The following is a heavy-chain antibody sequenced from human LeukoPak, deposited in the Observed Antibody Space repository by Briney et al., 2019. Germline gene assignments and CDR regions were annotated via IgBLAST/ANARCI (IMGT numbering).Heavy chain of an antibody. Sequence: ASVKVSCKASGYTFIGYGISWVRQAPGQGLEWMGWISAYNGNTNYAQKLQGRVTMTTDTSTSTAYMELRSLRSDDTAVYYCARLPDYYDSSWFDPWGQGTLVTVSS. V-gene: IGHV1-18*01. J-gene: IGHJ5*02. CDR1: GYTFIGYG. CDR3: ARLPDYYDSSWFDP. CDR2: ISAYNGNT. D-gene: IGHD3-22*01.